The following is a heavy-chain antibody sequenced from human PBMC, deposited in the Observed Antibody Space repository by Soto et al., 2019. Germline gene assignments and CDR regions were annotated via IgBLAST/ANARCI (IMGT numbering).Heavy chain of an antibody. Sequence: SETLSLTCAVYGGSFSGYYWSWIRQPPGKGLEWIGEINHSGSTNYNPSLKSRVTISVDTSKNQFSLKLSSVTAADTAVYYCARHLYGSGSYYSSMAYYYYYGMDVWGQGTTVTVSS. J-gene: IGHJ6*02. V-gene: IGHV4-34*01. CDR3: ARHLYGSGSYYSSMAYYYYYGMDV. CDR2: INHSGST. CDR1: GGSFSGYY. D-gene: IGHD3-10*01.